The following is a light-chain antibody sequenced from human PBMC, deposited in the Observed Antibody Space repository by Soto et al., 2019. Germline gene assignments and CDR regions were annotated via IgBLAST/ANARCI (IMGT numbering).Light chain of an antibody. J-gene: IGKJ1*01. CDR3: QQYNSYPP. Sequence: DIQMTQSPSTLSASVGDRVTITCRASQSISSWLAWYQQKPGKAPKLLIYKASSLESGVPSRFSGSGSGTEFTLTISSLQPDDFATYYCQQYNSYPPFGQGTKVAI. CDR2: KAS. V-gene: IGKV1-5*03. CDR1: QSISSW.